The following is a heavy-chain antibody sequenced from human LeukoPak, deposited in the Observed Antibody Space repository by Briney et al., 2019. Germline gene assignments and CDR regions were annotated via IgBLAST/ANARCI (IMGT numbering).Heavy chain of an antibody. J-gene: IGHJ4*02. CDR1: GFTFSSYW. Sequence: GGSLRLSCAASGFTFSSYWMSWVRQAPGKELEWVANIKHDGSEKYCVDSVKGRFTVSRDNAKNSLYLQMNSLRAEDTAVYYCARKGFLWFGDELWGQGTLVTVSS. D-gene: IGHD3-10*01. V-gene: IGHV3-7*01. CDR3: ARKGFLWFGDEL. CDR2: IKHDGSEK.